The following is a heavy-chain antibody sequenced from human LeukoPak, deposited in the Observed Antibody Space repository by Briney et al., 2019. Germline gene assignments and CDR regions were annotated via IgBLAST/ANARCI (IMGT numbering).Heavy chain of an antibody. V-gene: IGHV3-74*01. Sequence: GGSLRLSCAASGFTFSSYWMHWVRQPPGKGLVWVSRINGDGSRTTSADSVKGRFTISRDNAKNTLYLQMNSLKTEDTAVYFCASIGIRTPDYDYWGHGTLVTVSS. J-gene: IGHJ4*01. CDR3: ASIGIRTPDYDY. D-gene: IGHD1-14*01. CDR2: INGDGSRT. CDR1: GFTFSSYW.